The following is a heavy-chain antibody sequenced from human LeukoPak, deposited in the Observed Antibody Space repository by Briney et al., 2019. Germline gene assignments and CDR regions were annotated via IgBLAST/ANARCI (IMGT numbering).Heavy chain of an antibody. J-gene: IGHJ4*02. CDR3: ARNGYSGYDY. Sequence: GGSLRLSCAASGFTFSSYVMNWVRQAPGKGLEWVSYISSSGSTIYYADSVKGRFTISRDNAKNSLYPQMNSLRAEDTAVYYCARNGYSGYDYWGQGTLVTVSS. CDR1: GFTFSSYV. V-gene: IGHV3-48*03. D-gene: IGHD5-12*01. CDR2: ISSSGSTI.